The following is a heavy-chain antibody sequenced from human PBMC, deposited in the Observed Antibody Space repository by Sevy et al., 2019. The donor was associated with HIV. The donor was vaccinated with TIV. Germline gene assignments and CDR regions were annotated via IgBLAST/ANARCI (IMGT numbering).Heavy chain of an antibody. CDR1: GGSGGSISDYY. Sequence: SETLSLTCSVSGGSGGSISDYYWSWIRQPPGKGLEWIGYINYSRSTKFNPSLKSRVTISVDTSKNQFSMKLTSVPAADTAVYYCARGGTSLFAPWGQGTLVTVSS. CDR3: ARGGTSLFAP. V-gene: IGHV4-59*01. J-gene: IGHJ5*02. CDR2: INYSRST. D-gene: IGHD2-15*01.